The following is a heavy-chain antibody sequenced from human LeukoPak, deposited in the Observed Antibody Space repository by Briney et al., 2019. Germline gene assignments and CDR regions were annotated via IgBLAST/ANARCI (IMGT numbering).Heavy chain of an antibody. J-gene: IGHJ4*02. CDR2: IIPIFGTA. Sequence: SVKVSCKASGGTFSSYAISWVRQAPGQGLEWMGGIIPIFGTANYAQKFQGRVTITADESTSTAYTELSSLRSEDTAVYYCARVPSPYCGGDCYSHHYWGQGTLVTVSS. CDR1: GGTFSSYA. V-gene: IGHV1-69*13. D-gene: IGHD2-21*02. CDR3: ARVPSPYCGGDCYSHHY.